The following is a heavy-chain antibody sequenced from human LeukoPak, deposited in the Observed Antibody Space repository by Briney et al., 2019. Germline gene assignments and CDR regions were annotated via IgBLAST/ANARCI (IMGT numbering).Heavy chain of an antibody. J-gene: IGHJ4*02. CDR1: GFTFSSYA. V-gene: IGHV3-30-3*01. Sequence: GGSLRLSCAASGFTFSSYAMHWVRQAPGKGLEWVAVISYDGSNKYYADSVKGRFTIPRDNSKNTLYLQMNSLRAEDTAVYYCARDPNSEDFYDFWSGYHDYWGQGTLVTVSS. CDR2: ISYDGSNK. D-gene: IGHD3-3*01. CDR3: ARDPNSEDFYDFWSGYHDY.